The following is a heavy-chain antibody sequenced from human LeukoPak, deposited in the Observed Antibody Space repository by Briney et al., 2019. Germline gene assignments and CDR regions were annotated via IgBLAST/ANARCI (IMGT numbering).Heavy chain of an antibody. CDR1: GYSISSGYY. V-gene: IGHV4-38-2*02. CDR2: IYHSGST. CDR3: ATYYYDSSGYYSFDY. J-gene: IGHJ4*02. Sequence: SETVSLPCTVSGYSISSGYYWGWIRQPPGKGLEWIGSIYHSGSTYYNPSLKSRVTISVDTSKNQFSLKLSSVTAADTAVYYCATYYYDSSGYYSFDYWGQGTLVTVSS. D-gene: IGHD3-22*01.